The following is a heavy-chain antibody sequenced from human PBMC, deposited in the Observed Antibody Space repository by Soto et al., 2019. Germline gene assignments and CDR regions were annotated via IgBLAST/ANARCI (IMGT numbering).Heavy chain of an antibody. CDR3: TKGAERPGQRFFVWVGGH. CDR1: GYSFTNYW. CDR2: IYPEDSET. V-gene: IGHV5-51*01. D-gene: IGHD3-16*01. Sequence: PRGSLKISCKGSGYSFTNYWIGWVRQMPGKDLEWIGIIYPEDSETRYSPSFQSLVTISVDKSISTAYLQWNCLQPSDTPTYYCTKGAERPGQRFFVWVGGHWGQGTPVTVSS. J-gene: IGHJ4*02.